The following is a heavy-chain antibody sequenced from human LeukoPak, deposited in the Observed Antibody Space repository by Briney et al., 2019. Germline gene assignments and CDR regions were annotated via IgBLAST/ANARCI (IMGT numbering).Heavy chain of an antibody. CDR3: ARDKWEPTERWGYYYGMDV. CDR1: GFTFSSYS. V-gene: IGHV3-21*01. Sequence: GGSLRLSCAASGFTFSSYSMNWVRQAPGKGLEWVSSISSSSSYIYYADSVKGRFTISRDNAKNSLYLRMNSLRAEDTAVYYCARDKWEPTERWGYYYGMDVWGQGTTATVSS. D-gene: IGHD1-26*01. CDR2: ISSSSSYI. J-gene: IGHJ6*02.